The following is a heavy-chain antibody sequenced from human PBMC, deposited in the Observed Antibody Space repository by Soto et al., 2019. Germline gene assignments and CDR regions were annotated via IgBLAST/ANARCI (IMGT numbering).Heavy chain of an antibody. CDR3: ARHRARDWKLLLLDF. CDR1: GGSISNSHYY. J-gene: IGHJ4*02. CDR2: VFYSGST. V-gene: IGHV4-39*01. Sequence: PSETLSLTCSVFGGSISNSHYYWGWVRRPPGKGLEWIGSVFYSGSTYYNPSLRSRVTISVDSSKNQFSLRLTSVTAADTSVYYCARHRARDWKLLLLDFWGQGSLVTVSS. D-gene: IGHD1-1*01.